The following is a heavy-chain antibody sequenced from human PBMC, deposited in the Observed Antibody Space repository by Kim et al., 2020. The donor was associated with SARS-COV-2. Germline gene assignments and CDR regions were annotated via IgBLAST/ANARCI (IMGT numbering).Heavy chain of an antibody. D-gene: IGHD3-22*01. V-gene: IGHV5-51*01. CDR3: ARHPIRGDSSGYFFDY. Sequence: GESLKISCKGSGYSFTNYWIGWVRQMPGKGLEWMGIIYPGDSDTRYSPSFQGQVTISADKSISTAYLQWSSLKASDTAMYYCARHPIRGDSSGYFFDYWGQGTLVTVSS. J-gene: IGHJ4*02. CDR2: IYPGDSDT. CDR1: GYSFTNYW.